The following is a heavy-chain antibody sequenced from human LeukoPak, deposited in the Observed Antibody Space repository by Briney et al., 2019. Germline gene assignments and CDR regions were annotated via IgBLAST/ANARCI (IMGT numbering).Heavy chain of an antibody. CDR1: GYSISSGYY. V-gene: IGHV4-38-2*02. CDR3: ARYREVGATVDY. D-gene: IGHD1-26*01. J-gene: IGHJ4*02. Sequence: SETLSLTCSVSGYSISSGYYWGWIRQPPGGGLEWIASIYHSGSTYYNPSLKSRVTISGDTSKNQFSLKLSSVTAADTAVYYCARYREVGATVDYWGQGTLVTVSS. CDR2: IYHSGST.